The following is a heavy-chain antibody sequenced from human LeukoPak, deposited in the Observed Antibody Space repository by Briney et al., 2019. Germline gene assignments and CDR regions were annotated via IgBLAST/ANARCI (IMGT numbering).Heavy chain of an antibody. V-gene: IGHV3-23*01. CDR2: ISGSGGST. CDR1: GFSVGSTY. J-gene: IGHJ4*02. D-gene: IGHD3-22*01. CDR3: AKDGGESPIYDSSGIRDFDY. Sequence: GGSLRLSCAASGFSVGSTYMTWVRQAPGKGLEWVSAISGSGGSTYYADSVKGRFTISRDNSKNTLYLQMNSLRAEDTAVYYCAKDGGESPIYDSSGIRDFDYWGQGTLVTVSS.